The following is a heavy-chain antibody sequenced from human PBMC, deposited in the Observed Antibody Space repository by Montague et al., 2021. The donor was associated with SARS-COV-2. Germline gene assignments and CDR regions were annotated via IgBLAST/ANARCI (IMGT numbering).Heavy chain of an antibody. J-gene: IGHJ6*02. CDR1: GGSISRYY. CDR3: ARGEWLRGGMDV. D-gene: IGHD5-12*01. V-gene: IGHV4-59*13. Sequence: SETLSLTCTVSGGSISRYYWSWIRQPPGNGLEWIGHVFDSGSTNYNPSLKSRVTISVDTSKNQFSLKLSSVTAADTAVYYCARGEWLRGGMDVWGQGTTVTVSS. CDR2: VFDSGST.